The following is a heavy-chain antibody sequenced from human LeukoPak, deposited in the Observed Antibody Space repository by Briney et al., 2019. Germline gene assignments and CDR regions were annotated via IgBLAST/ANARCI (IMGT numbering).Heavy chain of an antibody. J-gene: IGHJ4*02. CDR2: IWYDGSNK. V-gene: IGHV3-33*01. CDR3: ARDSDCSGGSCYPVSDY. D-gene: IGHD2-15*01. Sequence: GGSQRLSCAASGFTFSSYGMHWVRQAPGKGLEWVAVIWYDGSNKYYADSVKGRFTISRDNSKNTLYLQMNSLRAEDTAVYYCARDSDCSGGSCYPVSDYWGQGTLVTVSS. CDR1: GFTFSSYG.